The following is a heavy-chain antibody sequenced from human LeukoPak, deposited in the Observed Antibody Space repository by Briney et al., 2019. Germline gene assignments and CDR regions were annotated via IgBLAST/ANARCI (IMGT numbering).Heavy chain of an antibody. V-gene: IGHV3-7*01. J-gene: IGHJ3*02. CDR1: KFTFSDYW. CDR2: IKQDESEE. D-gene: IGHD3-22*01. Sequence: PGGSLRLSCVASKFTFSDYWLSWVRQAPGKGLEWVANIKQDESEEYYVDSVKGRFTISRDNAKNSLFLQMNSLRAEDTALYYCARYMYYYDSSSRRLGANDAFDIWGRGTTVIVSS. CDR3: ARYMYYYDSSSRRLGANDAFDI.